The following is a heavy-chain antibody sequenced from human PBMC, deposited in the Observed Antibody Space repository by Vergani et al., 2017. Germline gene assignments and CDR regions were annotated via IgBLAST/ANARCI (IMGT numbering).Heavy chain of an antibody. CDR2: IKQDGSEK. CDR1: GFTSSSYW. CDR3: AKDLLVDFWSGYDDAFDI. J-gene: IGHJ3*02. V-gene: IGHV3-7*03. D-gene: IGHD3-3*01. Sequence: EVQLVESGGGLVQPGGSLRLSCAASGFTSSSYWMSWVRQAPGKGLEWVANIKQDGSEKYYVDSVKGRFTISRDNSKNTLYLQMNSLRAEDTAVYYCAKDLLVDFWSGYDDAFDIWGQGTMVTVSS.